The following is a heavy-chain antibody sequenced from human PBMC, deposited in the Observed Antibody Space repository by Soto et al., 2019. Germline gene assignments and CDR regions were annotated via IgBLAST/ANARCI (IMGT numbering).Heavy chain of an antibody. D-gene: IGHD6-6*01. V-gene: IGHV4-30-4*01. CDR2: IYYSGST. CDR1: GGSISSGDYY. J-gene: IGHJ4*02. CDR3: ARVDVPASQLVLPHYFDY. Sequence: SETLSLTCTVSGGSISSGDYYWSWIRPPPGKGLEWIGYIYYSGSTYYNPSFKSRVTISVDTSKNQFSLKLSSVTAADTAVYYCARVDVPASQLVLPHYFDYRGQGTRVTVSS.